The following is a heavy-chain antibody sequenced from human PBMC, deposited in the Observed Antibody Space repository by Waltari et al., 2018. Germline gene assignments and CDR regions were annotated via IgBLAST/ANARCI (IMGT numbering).Heavy chain of an antibody. CDR2: IWPDDSDT. V-gene: IGHV5-51*03. CDR1: GYSFISYW. CDR3: ARPRRGRDAFDV. D-gene: IGHD3-10*01. J-gene: IGHJ3*01. Sequence: EVHLVQSGPEVKKSGESLRISCQVSGYSFISYWIDWVRQMPGKGLEYMGIIWPDDSDTLYSPSFQGQVIISVDKSIGPAYLQLNTLKASDTAMYYCARPRRGRDAFDVWGPGTMVTVS.